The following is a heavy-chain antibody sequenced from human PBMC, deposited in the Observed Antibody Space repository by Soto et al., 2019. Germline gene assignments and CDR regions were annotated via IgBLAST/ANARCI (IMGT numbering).Heavy chain of an antibody. CDR3: ARRGYYDSSGYSGY. CDR2: IYPGDSDT. D-gene: IGHD3-22*01. CDR1: GYNFINFC. V-gene: IGHV5-51*01. Sequence: QISSRVAGYNFINFCSGCVLQIPGKGLEWMGIIYPGDSDTRYSPSFQGQVTISADKSISTAYLQWSSLKASDTAMYYCARRGYYDSSGYSGYWGQGTLVTVSS. J-gene: IGHJ4*02.